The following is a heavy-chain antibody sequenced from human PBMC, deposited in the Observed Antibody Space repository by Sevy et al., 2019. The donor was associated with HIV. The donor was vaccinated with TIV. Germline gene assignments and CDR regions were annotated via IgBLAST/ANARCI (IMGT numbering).Heavy chain of an antibody. CDR3: ARGDSPQYFDY. Sequence: SETPSLTCTVSGGSISSGGYYWSWIRQHPGKGLEWIGYIYYSGSTYYNPSLKSQVTISVDTSKNQFSLKLSSVTAADTAVYYCARGDSPQYFDYWGQGTLVTVSS. CDR2: IYYSGST. J-gene: IGHJ4*02. D-gene: IGHD5-18*01. V-gene: IGHV4-31*01. CDR1: GGSISSGGYY.